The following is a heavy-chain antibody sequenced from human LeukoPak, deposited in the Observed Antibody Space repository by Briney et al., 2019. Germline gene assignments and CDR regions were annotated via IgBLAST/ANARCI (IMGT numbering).Heavy chain of an antibody. Sequence: GASVKVSCKASGYTFTGYYMHWVRQAPGQGLEWMGWISAYNGHTNYAQKFQGRVTMTTDTSTSTAYMDLRSLRSDDTAVYYCARGRHSYESSDYYYEGDAFDIWGQGTMVTVSS. J-gene: IGHJ3*02. CDR3: ARGRHSYESSDYYYEGDAFDI. V-gene: IGHV1-18*04. D-gene: IGHD3-22*01. CDR2: ISAYNGHT. CDR1: GYTFTGYY.